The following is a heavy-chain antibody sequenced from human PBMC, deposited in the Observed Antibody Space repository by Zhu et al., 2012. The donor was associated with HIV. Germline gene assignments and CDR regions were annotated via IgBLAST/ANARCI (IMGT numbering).Heavy chain of an antibody. CDR1: HYSVSSAYY. D-gene: IGHD4-17*01. CDR3: ARSTVTTSGAFDI. V-gene: IGHV4-38-2*02. J-gene: IGHJ3*02. Sequence: QVQLQESGPGLVKPSETLSLICTVSHYSVSSAYYWGWVRQPPGKGLEWIGNIFHTGSTDSNPSLKSRVSISVDTSKSQFSLKLSSVTPXDTALYYCARSTVTTSGAFDIWGQGDNGHRLS. CDR2: IFHTGST.